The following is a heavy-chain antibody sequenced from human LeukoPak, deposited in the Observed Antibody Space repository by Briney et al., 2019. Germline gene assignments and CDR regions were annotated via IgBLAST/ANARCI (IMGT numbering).Heavy chain of an antibody. Sequence: GGSLRLSCAASGFPFSSYWMRWVRQAPGKGPEWVANIRGDGGKTYYLDSVKGRFTISRDNAENSLFLQMNSLRTEDMAVYYCARDASLYCSGDTCYWAFDNWGQGTLVTVS. D-gene: IGHD2-15*01. J-gene: IGHJ4*02. CDR1: GFPFSSYW. CDR3: ARDASLYCSGDTCYWAFDN. V-gene: IGHV3-7*01. CDR2: IRGDGGKT.